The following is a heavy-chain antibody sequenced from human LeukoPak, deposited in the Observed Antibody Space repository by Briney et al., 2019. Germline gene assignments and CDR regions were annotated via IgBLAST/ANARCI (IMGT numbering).Heavy chain of an antibody. CDR3: ARLTGGEYSYPTQNWFDP. CDR2: INPDGSGT. V-gene: IGHV3-7*03. CDR1: GFSFSPYW. Sequence: PGGSLRLSCAASGFSFSPYWMSWVRQGPGKGLDWVASINPDGSGTSNVDSVKGRFTISRDNAQNSLYLQMNSLRAEDTAVYYCARLTGGEYSYPTQNWFDPWGQGTLVTVSS. D-gene: IGHD2/OR15-2a*01. J-gene: IGHJ5*02.